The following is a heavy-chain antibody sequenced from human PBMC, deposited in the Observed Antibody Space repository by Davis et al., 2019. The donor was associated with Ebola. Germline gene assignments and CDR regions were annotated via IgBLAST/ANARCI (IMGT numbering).Heavy chain of an antibody. CDR1: GFTFSSYG. J-gene: IGHJ4*02. Sequence: GESLKISCAASGFTFSSYGMHWVRQAPGKGLEWVAVISYDGSNKYYADSVKGRFTISRDNSKNTLYLQMNSLRAEDTAVYYCARDGRFGELLCYFDYWGQGTLVTVSS. D-gene: IGHD3-10*01. V-gene: IGHV3-30*03. CDR2: ISYDGSNK. CDR3: ARDGRFGELLCYFDY.